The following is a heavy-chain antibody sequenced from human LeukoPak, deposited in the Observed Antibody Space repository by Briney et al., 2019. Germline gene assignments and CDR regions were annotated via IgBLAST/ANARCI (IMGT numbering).Heavy chain of an antibody. CDR1: GGTFSSYA. Sequence: ASAKVSCKASGGTFSSYAIRWVRQAPGQGLEWMGRIIPIFGTANYAQKFQGRVTITTDESTSTAYMELSSLRSEDTAVYYCARDRYPIFHCTNGVCTFWYWGQGTLVTVSS. J-gene: IGHJ4*02. V-gene: IGHV1-69*05. CDR2: IIPIFGTA. D-gene: IGHD2-8*01. CDR3: ARDRYPIFHCTNGVCTFWY.